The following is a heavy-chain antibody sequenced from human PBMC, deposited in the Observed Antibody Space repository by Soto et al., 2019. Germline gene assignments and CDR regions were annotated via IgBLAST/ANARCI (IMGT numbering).Heavy chain of an antibody. V-gene: IGHV3-23*01. CDR2: FSGGRGAT. CDR1: GFTIGPFG. Sequence: GGSLRLPCAVSGFTIGPFGVTWVRQPPGKGLEWVCGFSGGRGATFYAESVKGRFTISRDNPRNTVYLHMNSLGAEDTAGYYYVGWPGYCDAWGRGTLVTVSS. J-gene: IGHJ4*02. CDR3: VGWPGYCDA. D-gene: IGHD3-9*01.